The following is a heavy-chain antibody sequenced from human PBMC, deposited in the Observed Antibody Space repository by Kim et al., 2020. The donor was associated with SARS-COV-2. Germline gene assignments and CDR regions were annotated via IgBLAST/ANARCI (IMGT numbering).Heavy chain of an antibody. J-gene: IGHJ4*02. CDR3: ARGGPYSSGWYGY. V-gene: IGHV4-34*01. Sequence: YTPSLKSRVPISVDTSKNQFSLKLSSVTAADTAVYYCARGGPYSSGWYGYWGQGTLVTVSS. D-gene: IGHD6-19*01.